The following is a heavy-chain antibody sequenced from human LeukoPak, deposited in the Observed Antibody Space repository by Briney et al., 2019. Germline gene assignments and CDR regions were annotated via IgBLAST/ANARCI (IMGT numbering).Heavy chain of an antibody. J-gene: IGHJ6*03. CDR1: GFTFSSYE. Sequence: GSLRLSCAASGFTFSSYEMNWVRQAPGKGLEWIGEINHSGSTNYNPSLKSRVTISVDTSKNQFSLKLSSVTAADTAVYYCARGVVPAALNPISPYYYYYYMDVWGKGTTVTVSS. CDR2: INHSGST. CDR3: ARGVVPAALNPISPYYYYYYMDV. D-gene: IGHD2-2*01. V-gene: IGHV4-34*01.